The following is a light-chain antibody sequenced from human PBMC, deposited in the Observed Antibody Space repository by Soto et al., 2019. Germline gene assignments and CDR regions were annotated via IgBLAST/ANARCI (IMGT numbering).Light chain of an antibody. CDR3: AAWDDSLSGVV. V-gene: IGLV1-47*01. Sequence: QSVLTQPPSASGTPGQRVTISCSGSSSNIGSNYVFWYQHLPGTAPNLLIYRNNQRPSGVPDRFSGSKSGTSASLAISGLRSADETDYYCAAWDDSLSGVVFGGGTKLTVL. CDR2: RNN. CDR1: SSNIGSNY. J-gene: IGLJ2*01.